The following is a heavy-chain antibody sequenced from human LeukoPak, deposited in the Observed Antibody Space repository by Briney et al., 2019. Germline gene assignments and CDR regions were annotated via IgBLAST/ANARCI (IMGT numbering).Heavy chain of an antibody. CDR3: ARVGYDISTGYYYYYYYMDV. V-gene: IGHV1-2*02. CDR1: GYTFTGYY. J-gene: IGHJ6*03. CDR2: INPNSGGT. D-gene: IGHD3-9*01. Sequence: ASVKVSCKASGYTFTGYYMHWVRQAPGQGLEWMGWINPNSGGTNYAQKFQGRVTMTRNTSISTAYMELSSLRSEDTAVYYCARVGYDISTGYYYYYYYMDVWGKGTTVTVSS.